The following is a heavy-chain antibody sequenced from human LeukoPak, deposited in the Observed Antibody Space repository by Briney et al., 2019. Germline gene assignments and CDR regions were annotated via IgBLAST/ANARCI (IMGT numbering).Heavy chain of an antibody. CDR3: ATRRLERRAGSWFDP. D-gene: IGHD3-3*01. J-gene: IGHJ5*02. CDR2: MNPNSGNT. CDR1: GYSFTSYS. V-gene: IGHV1-8*03. Sequence: ASVKVSCKASGYSFTSYSINWVRQATGQGLEWMGLMNPNSGNTGYAQKFQGRLTITRNTSINTAYMQLSSLRSDDTAVYYCATRRLERRAGSWFDPWGQGTLVTVSS.